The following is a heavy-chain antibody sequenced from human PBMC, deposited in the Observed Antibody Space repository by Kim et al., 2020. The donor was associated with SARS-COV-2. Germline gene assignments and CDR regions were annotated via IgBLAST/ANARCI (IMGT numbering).Heavy chain of an antibody. D-gene: IGHD2-15*01. V-gene: IGHV3-74*01. J-gene: IGHJ6*02. CDR2: INSDGSST. CDR3: ERDQPDSAGMDV. Sequence: GGSLRLSCAASGFTFSSYWMHWVRQAPGKGLVWVSRINSDGSSTSYADSVKGRFTISRDNAKNTLYLQMNSLRAEDTAVYYCERDQPDSAGMDVWGQGTTVTVSS. CDR1: GFTFSSYW.